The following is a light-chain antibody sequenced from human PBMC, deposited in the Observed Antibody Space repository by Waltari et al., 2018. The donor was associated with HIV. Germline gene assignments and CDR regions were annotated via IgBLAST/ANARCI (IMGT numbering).Light chain of an antibody. CDR2: EVT. V-gene: IGLV2-14*01. CDR3: SSYTNITTRL. CDR1: SSDVRDNNY. Sequence: QSALTQPASVSGSPGQSITMSCTGTSSDVRDNNYVSWYQQHPGKAPKLIIYEVTYQPSGVSDRFSGSKSGDTASLTISGLQAEDEADYYCSSYTNITTRLFGGGTRLTVL. J-gene: IGLJ3*02.